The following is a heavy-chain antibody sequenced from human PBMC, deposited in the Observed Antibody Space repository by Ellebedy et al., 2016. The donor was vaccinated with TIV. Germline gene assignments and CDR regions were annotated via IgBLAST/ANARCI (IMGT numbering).Heavy chain of an antibody. CDR3: ARREFSSGRPDY. CDR2: ISISGTTI. V-gene: IGHV3-48*02. J-gene: IGHJ4*02. D-gene: IGHD6-19*01. CDR1: GFTFSSYT. Sequence: GESLKISCAASGFTFSSYTMNWVRQAPGKGLEWVSSISISGTTIYYADSVKGRFTISRDNATNSLYLQMNSLRDEDTAVYYCARREFSSGRPDYWGQGTLVTVSS.